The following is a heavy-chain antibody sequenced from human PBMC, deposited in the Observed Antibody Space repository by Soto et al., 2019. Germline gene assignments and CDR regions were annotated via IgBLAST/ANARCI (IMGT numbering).Heavy chain of an antibody. V-gene: IGHV1-69*02. CDR3: ARGPICCYHDTPKKVSASSSPQTKNYYYYMDV. J-gene: IGHJ6*03. CDR1: GGTFSSYT. D-gene: IGHD3-22*01. CDR2: IIPILGIA. Sequence: ASVKVSCKASGGTFSSYTISWVRQAPGQGLEWMGRIIPILGIANYAQKFQGRVTITADKSTSTAYMELSSLRSEDTAVYYCARGPICCYHDTPKKVSASSSPQTKNYYYYMDVWGKGTTVTVSS.